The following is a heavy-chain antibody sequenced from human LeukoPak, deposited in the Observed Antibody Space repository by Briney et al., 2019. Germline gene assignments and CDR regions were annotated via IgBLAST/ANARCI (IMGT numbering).Heavy chain of an antibody. V-gene: IGHV4-59*11. D-gene: IGHD5-18*01. CDR3: ARARNRYSYADY. CDR2: IYYSGST. J-gene: IGHJ4*02. CDR1: GGSISSHY. Sequence: PSETLSLTCTVSGGSISSHYWSWIRQPPGKGLEWIGYIYYSGSTNYNPSLKSRVTISVDTSKNQFSLKLSSVTAADTAVYYCARARNRYSYADYWGQGTLVTVSS.